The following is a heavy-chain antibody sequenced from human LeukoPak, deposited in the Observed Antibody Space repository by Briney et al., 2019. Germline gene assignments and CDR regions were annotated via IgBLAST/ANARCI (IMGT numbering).Heavy chain of an antibody. CDR2: VSGDGGST. Sequence: GGSLRLSCVASGFTFSTYALTWVRQAPGKGLGWVSAVSGDGGSTYYADSVRGRFTISRANSKNTLYLQMNSLKAEDTAVYYCAKGSSSGDYRGYYFDYWGQGTLVTVSS. D-gene: IGHD4-17*01. V-gene: IGHV3-23*01. CDR1: GFTFSTYA. J-gene: IGHJ4*02. CDR3: AKGSSSGDYRGYYFDY.